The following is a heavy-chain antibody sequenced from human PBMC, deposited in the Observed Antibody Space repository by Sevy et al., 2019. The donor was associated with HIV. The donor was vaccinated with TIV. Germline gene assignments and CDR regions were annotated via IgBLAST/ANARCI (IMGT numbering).Heavy chain of an antibody. J-gene: IGHJ4*02. Sequence: ASVKVSCKASGGTFSSYAISWVRQAPGQGLEWMGGIIPIFGTANYAQKFQGRVTITADESTSTAYMELSSLRSEDTAVYYCARAGSSGCWMPNDYWGQGTLVTVSS. CDR3: ARAGSSGCWMPNDY. D-gene: IGHD6-19*01. V-gene: IGHV1-69*13. CDR2: IIPIFGTA. CDR1: GGTFSSYA.